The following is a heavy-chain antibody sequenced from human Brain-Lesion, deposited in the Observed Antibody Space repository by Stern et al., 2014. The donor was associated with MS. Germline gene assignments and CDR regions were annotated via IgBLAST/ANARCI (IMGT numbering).Heavy chain of an antibody. J-gene: IGHJ4*02. D-gene: IGHD6-25*01. CDR1: GGSVSSRDYY. CDR2: IRSSGDT. Sequence: QLQLQESGPGLAKPSETLSLTCTVSGGSVSSRDYYWVWIRQPPGKGLEWKGSIRSSGDTYYNPSLKSRVTMSIDTSSHQVSLRLPFVTAADTAVYYCARRLAAAGRRNEYFDYWGQGTLVTVSS. V-gene: IGHV4-39*01. CDR3: ARRLAAAGRRNEYFDY.